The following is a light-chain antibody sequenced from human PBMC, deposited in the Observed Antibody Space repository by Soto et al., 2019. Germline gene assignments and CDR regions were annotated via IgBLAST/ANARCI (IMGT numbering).Light chain of an antibody. CDR3: LQDYNYPLT. CDR2: AAS. J-gene: IGKJ4*01. Sequence: AIQMTQSPSSLSAPVGDRVTITCRASQGIRNDLGWYQQKPGKAPKLLIYAASSLQSGVPARFSGSGSGTDFTLTISSLQPEDFATYYCLQDYNYPLTFGGGTKVDIK. V-gene: IGKV1-6*01. CDR1: QGIRND.